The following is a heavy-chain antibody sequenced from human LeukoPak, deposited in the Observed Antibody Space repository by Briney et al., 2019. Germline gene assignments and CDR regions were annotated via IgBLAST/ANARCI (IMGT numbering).Heavy chain of an antibody. CDR2: ISPGGGTT. J-gene: IGHJ4*02. CDR1: GFAFGSEA. V-gene: IGHV3-23*01. Sequence: EGSLRLSCAVSGFAFGSEAMSWVRQSPARGLEWVASISPGGGTTYYADSVKGRFTISRDNARDSLSLQMNSLRAEDTAVYYCARDLYGSGRYQRDYWGQGTLVTVSS. CDR3: ARDLYGSGRYQRDY. D-gene: IGHD3-10*01.